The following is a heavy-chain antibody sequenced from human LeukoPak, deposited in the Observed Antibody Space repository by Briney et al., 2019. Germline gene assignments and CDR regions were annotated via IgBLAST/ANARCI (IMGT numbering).Heavy chain of an antibody. CDR2: INWNAGST. CDR3: ARDQYSSGCDY. D-gene: IGHD6-19*01. V-gene: IGHV3-20*04. CDR1: GFTFDDYG. Sequence: GGSLRLSCAASGFTFDDYGMSWVRQAPGQGLEWVSGINWNAGSTGYADSVKGRFTISRDNAKNSQYLQMNSLRAEDTALYYCARDQYSSGCDYWGQGTLVTLSS. J-gene: IGHJ4*02.